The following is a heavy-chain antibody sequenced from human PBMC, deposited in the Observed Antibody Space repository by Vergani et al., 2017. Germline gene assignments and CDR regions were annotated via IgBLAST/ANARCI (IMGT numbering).Heavy chain of an antibody. V-gene: IGHV3-9*01. J-gene: IGHJ1*01. D-gene: IGHD3-22*01. CDR1: GFTVSSNY. CDR2: ISWNSGSI. Sequence: EVQLVESGGGLIQPGGSLRLSCAASGFTVSSNYMSWVRQAPGKGLEWVSGISWNSGSIGYADSVKGRFTISRDNAKNSLYLQMNSLRAEDTALYYCAKDTPSYYYDSSGSAPHLGQGTLVTVSS. CDR3: AKDTPSYYYDSSGSAPH.